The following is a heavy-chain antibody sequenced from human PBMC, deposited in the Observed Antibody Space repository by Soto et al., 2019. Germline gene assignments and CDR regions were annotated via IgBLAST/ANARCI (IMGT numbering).Heavy chain of an antibody. D-gene: IGHD4-17*01. CDR3: ARPLRWPREFYFDY. J-gene: IGHJ4*02. CDR1: GFTFSSYW. V-gene: IGHV3-7*01. Sequence: PGGSLRLSCAASGFTFSSYWMSWVRQAPGKGLEWVANIKQDGSEKYYVDSVKGRFTISRDNAKNSLYLQMNSLRAEDTAVYYCARPLRWPREFYFDYWGQGTLATVSS. CDR2: IKQDGSEK.